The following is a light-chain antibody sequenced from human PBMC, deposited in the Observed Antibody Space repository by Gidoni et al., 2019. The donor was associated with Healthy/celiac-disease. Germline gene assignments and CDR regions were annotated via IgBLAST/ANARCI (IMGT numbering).Light chain of an antibody. V-gene: IGLV1-40*03. Sequence: SVLTQPPSVSRAPGQRVTISCTGSSSNIWAGYDVHWYQQLPGTAPNLLIYGNSNRPAGVPDRFSGSKAGASASLAITGLQAEDEADYYCQAYDSSLSGWVFGGGPKLTVL. J-gene: IGLJ3*02. CDR2: GNS. CDR1: SSNIWAGYD. CDR3: QAYDSSLSGWV.